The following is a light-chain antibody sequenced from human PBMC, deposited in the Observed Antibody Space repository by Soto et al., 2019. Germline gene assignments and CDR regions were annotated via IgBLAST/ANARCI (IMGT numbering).Light chain of an antibody. CDR1: SSYVGGYDY. CDR3: SSYSISTAYL. V-gene: IGLV2-14*01. J-gene: IGLJ1*01. Sequence: QSLLTQPASVSGSPGQSITISCTGTSSYVGGYDYVSWYQLHPGKAPKLMVFEVNNRPSGVSYRFSGSKSGNTASLTISGLQAEDEADYFCSSYSISTAYLFGTGTKVTVL. CDR2: EVN.